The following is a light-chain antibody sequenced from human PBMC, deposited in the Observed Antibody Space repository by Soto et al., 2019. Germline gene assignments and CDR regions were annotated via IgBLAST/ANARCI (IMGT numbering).Light chain of an antibody. CDR3: QQYNDYQYT. J-gene: IGKJ2*01. V-gene: IGKV1-5*03. CDR1: QSITTW. CDR2: KAT. Sequence: DIQMTQSPSTLSASVGDRVTITCRASQSITTWLAWYQQKPGKAPKLLIYKATNLQNGVPSRFSGSGSGTEFSLTISSLQPEYFAIYYCQQYNDYQYTFGQGTKLEIK.